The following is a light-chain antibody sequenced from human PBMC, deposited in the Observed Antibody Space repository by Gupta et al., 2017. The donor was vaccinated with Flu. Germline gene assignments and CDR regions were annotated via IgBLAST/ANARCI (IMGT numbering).Light chain of an antibody. CDR1: SSDLGSYDY. CDR2: DVS. V-gene: IGLV2-14*03. Sequence: QSALPLPAAVSGSPGPSINIPVNATSSDLGSYDYVSWYQQSPGKAPKLMIYDVSTRPSGISDRFSGSKSGNTASLTISGLQAEDEADYYCSSYSATCSLALFGGGTKVTVL. J-gene: IGLJ2*01. CDR3: SSYSATCSLAL.